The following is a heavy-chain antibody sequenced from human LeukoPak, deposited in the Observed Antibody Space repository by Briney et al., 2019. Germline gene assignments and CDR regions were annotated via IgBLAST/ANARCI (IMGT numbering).Heavy chain of an antibody. D-gene: IGHD6-13*01. CDR3: ARAYSSSWWGQARFDY. CDR1: GGSFSGYY. CDR2: INHSGST. V-gene: IGHV4-34*01. Sequence: KSSETLSLTCAVYGGSFSGYYWSWIRQPPGKGLEWIGEINHSGSTNYNPSLKCRVTISVDTSKNQFSLKLSSVTAADTAVYYCARAYSSSWWGQARFDYWGQGTLVTVSS. J-gene: IGHJ4*02.